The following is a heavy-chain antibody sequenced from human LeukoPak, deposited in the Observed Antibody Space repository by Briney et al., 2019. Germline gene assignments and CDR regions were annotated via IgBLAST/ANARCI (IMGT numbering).Heavy chain of an antibody. CDR2: INHSGST. Sequence: SETLSLTCTVSGGSISSSSYYWSWIRQPPGKGLEWIGEINHSGSTNYNPSLKSRVTISVDTSKNQFSLKLSSVTAADTAVYYCARSRSGYYGSGSYHPWGQGTLVTVSS. J-gene: IGHJ5*02. D-gene: IGHD3-10*01. V-gene: IGHV4-39*07. CDR3: ARSRSGYYGSGSYHP. CDR1: GGSISSSSYY.